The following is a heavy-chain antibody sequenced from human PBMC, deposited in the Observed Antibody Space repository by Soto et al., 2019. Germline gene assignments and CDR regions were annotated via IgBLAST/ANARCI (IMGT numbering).Heavy chain of an antibody. CDR1: EFTFTTYA. D-gene: IGHD2-15*01. CDR2: LTGGDGTT. Sequence: GGSVRLSCAASEFTFTTYAMTWVRQAPVKGLEWVSTLTGGDGTTYYADSVKGRFTIYRDNSKNTLHLQMNSLRAEDAAVYYCAKDPYCDGGSCYGMDVWGQGTTVTVSS. CDR3: AKDPYCDGGSCYGMDV. V-gene: IGHV3-23*01. J-gene: IGHJ6*02.